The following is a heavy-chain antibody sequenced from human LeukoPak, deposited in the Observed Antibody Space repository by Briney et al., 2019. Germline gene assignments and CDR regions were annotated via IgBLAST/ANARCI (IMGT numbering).Heavy chain of an antibody. CDR1: GFTFTSYA. CDR2: ISGSGGRT. V-gene: IGHV3-23*01. J-gene: IGHJ5*02. Sequence: PGGSLRLSCVASGFTFTSYAMSWVRQAPGEGLEWVSAISGSGGRTYYADSVKGRFTLSRDNSKNTPYLQMTSVRAQDLAVYYWARESPKNWYDPWGQGTLVTVSS. CDR3: ARESPKNWYDP.